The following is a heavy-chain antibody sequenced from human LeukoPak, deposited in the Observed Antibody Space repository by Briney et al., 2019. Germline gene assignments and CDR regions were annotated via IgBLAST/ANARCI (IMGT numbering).Heavy chain of an antibody. CDR2: LYYSGST. V-gene: IGHV4-39*01. CDR1: GGSISSSSYY. CDR3: ARQVTAILFDY. D-gene: IGHD2-21*02. J-gene: IGHJ4*02. Sequence: SETLSLTCTVSGGSISSSSYYWDWIRQPPGKGLEWIGSLYYSGSTYYNPSLKSRVTISVDTSKNQFSLKLNSVTAADTPVYYCARQVTAILFDYWGQGTLVTVSS.